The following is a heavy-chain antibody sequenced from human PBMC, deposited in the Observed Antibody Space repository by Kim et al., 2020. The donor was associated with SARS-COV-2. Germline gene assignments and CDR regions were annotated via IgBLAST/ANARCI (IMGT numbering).Heavy chain of an antibody. CDR2: SST. Sequence: SSTTYADSVKGRFTISRENAKNTLFLQMNSLRAEDAAVYYCARDGNGLGVWGQGTTVTVSS. J-gene: IGHJ6*02. CDR3: ARDGNGLGV. V-gene: IGHV3-74*01.